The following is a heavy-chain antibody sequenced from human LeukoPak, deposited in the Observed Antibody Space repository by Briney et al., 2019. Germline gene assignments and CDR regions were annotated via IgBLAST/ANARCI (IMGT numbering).Heavy chain of an antibody. CDR2: INHSGST. Sequence: SETLSLTCAVCGGSFSGYYWSWIRQPPGKGLEWIGEINHSGSTNYNPSLKSRVTISVDTSKNQFSLKLSSVTAADTAVYYCARGRRRVYYDSSGYFFDYWGQGTLVTVSS. D-gene: IGHD3-22*01. CDR1: GGSFSGYY. J-gene: IGHJ4*02. CDR3: ARGRRRVYYDSSGYFFDY. V-gene: IGHV4-34*01.